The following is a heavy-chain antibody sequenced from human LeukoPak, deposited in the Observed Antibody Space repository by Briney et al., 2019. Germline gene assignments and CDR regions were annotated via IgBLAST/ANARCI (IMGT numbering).Heavy chain of an antibody. J-gene: IGHJ4*02. CDR3: VSLAAAGRGGRY. D-gene: IGHD6-13*01. CDR2: IYTSGST. Sequence: PSETLSLTCTVSGGSISSYYWSWIRQPAGKGLEWIGRIYTSGSTNYNPSLKSRVTTSVDTSKNQFSLKLSSVTAADTAVYYCVSLAAAGRGGRYWGQGTLVTVSS. CDR1: GGSISSYY. V-gene: IGHV4-4*07.